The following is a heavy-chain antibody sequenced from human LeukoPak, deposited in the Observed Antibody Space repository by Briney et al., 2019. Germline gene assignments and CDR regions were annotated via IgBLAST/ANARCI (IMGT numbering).Heavy chain of an antibody. J-gene: IGHJ6*02. CDR1: GFTFSSYA. D-gene: IGHD3-10*01. Sequence: GGSLRLSCAASGFTFSSYAMSWVRQAPGKGLEWVAVMSSDGNKKFYAEYVKGRFTISRDNSENTLYLEINSLRGEDTAVYYCARGDYDLSGSYHYGMDVWGQGTTVTVSS. V-gene: IGHV3-30-3*01. CDR3: ARGDYDLSGSYHYGMDV. CDR2: MSSDGNKK.